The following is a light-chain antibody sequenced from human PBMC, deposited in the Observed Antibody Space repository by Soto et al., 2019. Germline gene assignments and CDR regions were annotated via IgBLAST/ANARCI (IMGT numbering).Light chain of an antibody. J-gene: IGKJ1*01. Sequence: DIQMTQSPSTLSASVGDRVTITCRASQSISSWLAWYQQKPGKAPKLLIYDASSLESGVPSRFSGSGSGTEFTLTLSSLQPDDFATYYCQQYNSYSGWTFGQGPKGEIK. CDR3: QQYNSYSGWT. V-gene: IGKV1-5*01. CDR2: DAS. CDR1: QSISSW.